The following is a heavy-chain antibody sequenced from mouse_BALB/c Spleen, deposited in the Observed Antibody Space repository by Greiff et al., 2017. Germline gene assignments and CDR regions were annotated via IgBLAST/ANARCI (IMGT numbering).Heavy chain of an antibody. CDR1: GFTFSSYT. Sequence: EVKLVESGGGLVQPGGSLKLSCAASGFTFSSYTMSWVRQTPEKRLEWVAYISNGGGSTYYPDTVKGRFTISRDNAKNTLYPQMSSLKSEDTAMYYCARHGAMDYWGQGTSVTVSS. J-gene: IGHJ4*01. CDR3: ARHGAMDY. V-gene: IGHV5-12-2*01. CDR2: ISNGGGST.